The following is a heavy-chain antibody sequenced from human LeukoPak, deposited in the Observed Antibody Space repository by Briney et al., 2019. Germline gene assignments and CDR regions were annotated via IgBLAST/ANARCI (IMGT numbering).Heavy chain of an antibody. CDR3: AAGTAADY. J-gene: IGHJ4*02. V-gene: IGHV3-11*03. CDR2: ISSSSSYT. Sequence: GGSLTLSCVVSGIPFSDYYMNWIRQATGKGLVWISYISSSSSYTDYAVSVKGRFTIPRDNAQNALFLQMNSLRVEDTAVYYCAAGTAADYWGQGTLVTVSS. D-gene: IGHD6-13*01. CDR1: GIPFSDYY.